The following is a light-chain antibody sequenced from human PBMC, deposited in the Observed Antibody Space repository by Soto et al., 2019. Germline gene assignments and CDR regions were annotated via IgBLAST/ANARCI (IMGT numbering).Light chain of an antibody. CDR1: QTVRKY. CDR3: QQTYTLPRT. J-gene: IGKJ1*01. Sequence: DIHMTQSASSLSASVGYRFTIVCRASQTVRKYVHWYQQKPGKVPDLLIYSASTLYSGVPSRFSGRGSGTEFTLTISSLQPEDFEPYYCQQTYTLPRTFAQGTKVDIK. CDR2: SAS. V-gene: IGKV1-39*01.